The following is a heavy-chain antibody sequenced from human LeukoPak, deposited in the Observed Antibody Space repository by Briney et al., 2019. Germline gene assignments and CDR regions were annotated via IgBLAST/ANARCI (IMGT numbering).Heavy chain of an antibody. D-gene: IGHD3-22*01. J-gene: IGHJ4*02. CDR3: ARSKEYYYDSSGYND. CDR2: INHSGST. V-gene: IGHV4-34*01. Sequence: NPSETLSLTCAVYGGSFSGYYWSWIRQPPGKGLEWIGEINHSGSTNYNPSLKSRVTISVDTSKNQFSLKLSSVTAADTAVYYCARSKEYYYDSSGYNDWGQGTLVTVSS. CDR1: GGSFSGYY.